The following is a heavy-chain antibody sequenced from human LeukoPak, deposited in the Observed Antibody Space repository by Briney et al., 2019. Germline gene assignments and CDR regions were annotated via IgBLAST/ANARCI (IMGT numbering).Heavy chain of an antibody. CDR3: ASFNYGDYVLLIDY. Sequence: SETLSLTCTVSGGSISSKYWSWIRQPPGKGLEWIWYIYYSGSTNYNPSHKSRVTILVDTTKNQFSLKLSSVTAANTAVYYCASFNYGDYVLLIDYWGQGTLVTVSS. D-gene: IGHD4-17*01. J-gene: IGHJ4*02. CDR1: GGSISSKY. CDR2: IYYSGST. V-gene: IGHV4-59*12.